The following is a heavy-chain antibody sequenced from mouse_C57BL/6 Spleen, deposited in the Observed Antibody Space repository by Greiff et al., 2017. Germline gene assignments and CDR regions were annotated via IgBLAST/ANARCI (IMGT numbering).Heavy chain of an antibody. D-gene: IGHD2-3*01. V-gene: IGHV5-17*01. Sequence: EVQLVESGGGLVKPGGSLKLSCAASGFTFSDYGMHWVRQAPEKGLEWVAYISSGSSTIYYADTVKGRFTISRDNAKNTLFLQMTSLRSEDTAMYYCARPGGYYDYAMDYWGQGTSVTVSS. CDR3: ARPGGYYDYAMDY. CDR2: ISSGSSTI. J-gene: IGHJ4*01. CDR1: GFTFSDYG.